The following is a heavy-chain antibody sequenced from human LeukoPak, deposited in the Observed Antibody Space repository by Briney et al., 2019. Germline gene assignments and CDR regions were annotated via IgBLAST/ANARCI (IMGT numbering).Heavy chain of an antibody. J-gene: IGHJ4*02. CDR3: AKDSLRYCSGGSCYAFDY. D-gene: IGHD2-15*01. CDR2: IKGDGSST. Sequence: GGSLRLSCATSGFTFSTYWMHWVRQVPGKGLVWVARIKGDGSSTRHADSMKGRFTISRDNAKNTLYLQMNSLRAEDTAVYYCAKDSLRYCSGGSCYAFDYWGQGTLVTVSS. CDR1: GFTFSTYW. V-gene: IGHV3-74*01.